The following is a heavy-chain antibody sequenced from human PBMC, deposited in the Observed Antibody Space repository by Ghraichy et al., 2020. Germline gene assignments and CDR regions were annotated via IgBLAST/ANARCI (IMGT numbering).Heavy chain of an antibody. CDR2: ISWNSGSI. D-gene: IGHD3-22*01. V-gene: IGHV3-9*01. CDR1: GFTFDDYA. Sequence: GGSLRLSCAASGFTFDDYAMHWVRQAPGKGLEWVSGISWNSGSIGYADSVKGRFTISRDNAKNSLYLQMNSLRAEDTALYYCAKGTTTYDSSGIYDYWGQGTLVTVSS. CDR3: AKGTTTYDSSGIYDY. J-gene: IGHJ4*02.